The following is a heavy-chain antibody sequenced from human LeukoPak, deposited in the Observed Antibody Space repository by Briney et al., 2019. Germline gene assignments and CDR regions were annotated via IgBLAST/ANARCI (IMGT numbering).Heavy chain of an antibody. CDR3: AKTILARGYSGYDYDYFDY. CDR2: IIPIFGTA. J-gene: IGHJ4*02. Sequence: SVKVSCKASGGTFSSYAISWVRQAPGQGLEWMGGIIPIFGTANYAQKFQGRVTITADESTSTAYMELSSLRSEDTAVYYCAKTILARGYSGYDYDYFDYWGQGTLVTVSP. D-gene: IGHD5-12*01. CDR1: GGTFSSYA. V-gene: IGHV1-69*13.